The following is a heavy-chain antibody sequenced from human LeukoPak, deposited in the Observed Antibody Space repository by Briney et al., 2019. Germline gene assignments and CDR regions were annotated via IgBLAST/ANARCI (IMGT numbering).Heavy chain of an antibody. CDR1: GFTFSSYE. J-gene: IGHJ4*02. CDR2: ISSSGSTI. Sequence: HPGGSLRLSCAASGFTFSSYEMNWVRQAPGKGLEWVSYISSSGSTIYYADSVKGRFTISRDNAKNSLYLQMNSLRAEDTAVYYCARHDAYPTGDFDYWGQGTLVTVSS. D-gene: IGHD4-17*01. CDR3: ARHDAYPTGDFDY. V-gene: IGHV3-48*03.